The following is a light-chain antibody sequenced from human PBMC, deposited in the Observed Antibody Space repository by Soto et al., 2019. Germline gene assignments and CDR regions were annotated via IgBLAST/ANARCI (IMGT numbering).Light chain of an antibody. CDR3: AAWDDNLNGL. Sequence: QSVLTQPPSASGTPGQRVTIFCSGSSSNIGRNSVNWFRHLPGTAPKLLIYGTNQRPSGVPDRFSGSKSGTSASLAISGLQSADEGDYYCAAWDDNLNGLFGGGTKLTVL. CDR1: SSNIGRNS. CDR2: GTN. V-gene: IGLV1-44*01. J-gene: IGLJ2*01.